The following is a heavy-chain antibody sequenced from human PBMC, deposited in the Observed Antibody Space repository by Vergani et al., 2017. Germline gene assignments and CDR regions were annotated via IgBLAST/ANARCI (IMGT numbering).Heavy chain of an antibody. D-gene: IGHD3-3*01. J-gene: IGHJ4*02. Sequence: EVQLVESGGGLVQPGGSLRLSCAASGFTFSSYEMNWVRQAPGKGLEWVSYISSSGSTIYYADSVKGRFTISRDNAKNSLYLQMNSLRAEDTAVYYCARDLLRGHYDFWSGTFDYWGQGTLVTVSS. CDR1: GFTFSSYE. V-gene: IGHV3-48*03. CDR2: ISSSGSTI. CDR3: ARDLLRGHYDFWSGTFDY.